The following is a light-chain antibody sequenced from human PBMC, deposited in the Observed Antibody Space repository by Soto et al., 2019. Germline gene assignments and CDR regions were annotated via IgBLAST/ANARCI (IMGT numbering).Light chain of an antibody. Sequence: EIVLTQSPGTLSLSPGERAALSCRASRSLSSTSLAWYQQRPGQAPRLLIYDASSRATGIPDRFSGSGSGTDFTLTINRLEPDDFAVYYCQQYGSSPRTFGQGTMVEI. J-gene: IGKJ1*01. CDR3: QQYGSSPRT. V-gene: IGKV3-20*01. CDR1: RSLSSTS. CDR2: DAS.